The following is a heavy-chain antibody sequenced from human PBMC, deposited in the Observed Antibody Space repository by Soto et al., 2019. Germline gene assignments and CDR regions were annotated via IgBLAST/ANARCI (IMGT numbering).Heavy chain of an antibody. J-gene: IGHJ6*02. CDR2: INPSGGST. D-gene: IGHD2-2*01. CDR1: GYTFASYY. V-gene: IGHV1-46*01. CDR3: ASFRVVPAAKGREDYYYYGMDV. Sequence: ASVKVSCKASGYTFASYYMHWVRQAPGQGLEWMGIINPSGGSTSYAQKFQGRVTMTRDTSTSTVYMELSSLRSEDTAVYYCASFRVVPAAKGREDYYYYGMDVWGQGTTVTVSS.